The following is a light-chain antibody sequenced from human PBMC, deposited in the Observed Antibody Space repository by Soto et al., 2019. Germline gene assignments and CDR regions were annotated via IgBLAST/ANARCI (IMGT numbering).Light chain of an antibody. CDR1: SSDGDGYKH. V-gene: IGLV2-14*01. J-gene: IGLJ1*01. CDR3: NSQRSSGTRV. CDR2: EVS. Sequence: QSALTQPASVSGFPGQSITISRTGTSSDGDGYKHVYWYQHHPGKAPKLMIYEVSNRPSGVSNRFSGSKSGYTASLTISGLQAEDEADYYCNSQRSSGTRVFGTGTKLTVL.